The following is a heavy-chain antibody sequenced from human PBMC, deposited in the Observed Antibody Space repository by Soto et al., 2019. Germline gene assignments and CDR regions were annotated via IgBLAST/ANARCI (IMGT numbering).Heavy chain of an antibody. V-gene: IGHV4-59*02. D-gene: IGHD1-26*01. CDR2: VYYSGST. CDR3: ARGRSHEWELLVQYFDY. J-gene: IGHJ4*02. Sequence: QVQLQESGPGLVKPSETLSLTCTVSGGSVSNPYWGWIRQPPGKGLEWVAYVYYSGSTNYNPSLGSRVTISVDKSKNQFSLKMTSVTGADTAVYYCARGRSHEWELLVQYFDYWGQGTLVTVSS. CDR1: GGSVSNPY.